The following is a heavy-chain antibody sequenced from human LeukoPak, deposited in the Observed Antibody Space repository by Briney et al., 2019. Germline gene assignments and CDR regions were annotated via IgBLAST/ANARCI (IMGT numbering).Heavy chain of an antibody. CDR2: IYSDGSST. Sequence: PSGGSLRLSCAASGFTFSSYWMHWVRQAPGKGLVWVSCIYSDGSSTSYAGSVKGRFTISRDNARNTLYLQMNSLRAEDTAVYYCARGGDAVTLDYWGQGTLVT. V-gene: IGHV3-74*01. CDR1: GFTFSSYW. CDR3: ARGGDAVTLDY. D-gene: IGHD4-17*01. J-gene: IGHJ4*02.